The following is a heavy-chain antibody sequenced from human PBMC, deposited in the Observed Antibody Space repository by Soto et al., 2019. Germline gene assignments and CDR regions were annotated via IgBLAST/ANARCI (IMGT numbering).Heavy chain of an antibody. D-gene: IGHD2-15*01. CDR1: GGSISSSSYY. Sequence: QLQLQESGPGLVKPSETLSLTCTVSGGSISSSSYYWGWIRQPPGKGVKWIGSIHYSGSTSYNPSLRSRVTISVETSKSPFSLTLSSVTAADPAVYYCATHTPAISISDHWGQGTLVTVSS. CDR3: ATHTPAISISDH. J-gene: IGHJ4*02. CDR2: IHYSGST. V-gene: IGHV4-39*01.